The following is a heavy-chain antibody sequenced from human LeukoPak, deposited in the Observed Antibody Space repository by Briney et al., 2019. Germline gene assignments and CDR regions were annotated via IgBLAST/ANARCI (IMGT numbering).Heavy chain of an antibody. CDR2: IKPDGSNK. CDR1: GFTFSSYG. J-gene: IGHJ4*02. Sequence: GGSLRLSCAASGFTFSSYGMHWVRQAPGKGLEWVALIKPDGSNKYYADSVKGRFTISRDNSKNTLHLQMNSLRAEDTAVYYCARSRAFDYWGQGTLVSVSS. D-gene: IGHD2/OR15-2a*01. V-gene: IGHV3-30*02. CDR3: ARSRAFDY.